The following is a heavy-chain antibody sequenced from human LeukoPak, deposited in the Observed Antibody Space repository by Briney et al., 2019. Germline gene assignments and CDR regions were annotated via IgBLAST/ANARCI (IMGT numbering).Heavy chain of an antibody. CDR2: INPTGGST. V-gene: IGHV1-46*01. Sequence: GASVKVSSKASGYTFTSYYMHWVRQAPGQGLEWMGLINPTGGSTSYAQKFQGRVTMTRDTSTSTVYMELSSLRSEDTAVYYCARGGSSSPLDYWGQGTLVTVSS. D-gene: IGHD6-6*01. J-gene: IGHJ4*02. CDR1: GYTFTSYY. CDR3: ARGGSSSPLDY.